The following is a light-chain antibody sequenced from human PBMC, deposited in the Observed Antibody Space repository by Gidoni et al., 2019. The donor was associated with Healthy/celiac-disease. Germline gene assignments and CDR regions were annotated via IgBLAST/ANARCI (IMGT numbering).Light chain of an antibody. V-gene: IGKV3-11*01. CDR2: DAS. CDR3: QQRSNWPSFT. J-gene: IGKJ3*01. Sequence: EIVLTQSPATLSLSPGERATLSCRASQSVSSCLAWYQQKPGQAPRLLIYDASNRATGIPARFSGSGSGTDFTLTISSLEPEDFAVYYCQQRSNWPSFTFXPXTKVDIK. CDR1: QSVSSC.